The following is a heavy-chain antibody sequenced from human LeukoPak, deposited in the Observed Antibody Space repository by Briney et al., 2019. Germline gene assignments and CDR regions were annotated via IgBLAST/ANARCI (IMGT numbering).Heavy chain of an antibody. CDR2: IKQDGSEK. CDR3: ARFALGPIAVAPYFDY. J-gene: IGHJ4*02. Sequence: GGSLRLSCAASGFTFSSYWMSWVRQAPGKGLEWVANIKQDGSEKYYVDSVKGRFTISRDNAKNSLYLQMNSLRAGDTAVYYCARFALGPIAVAPYFDYWGQGTLVTVSS. V-gene: IGHV3-7*01. D-gene: IGHD6-19*01. CDR1: GFTFSSYW.